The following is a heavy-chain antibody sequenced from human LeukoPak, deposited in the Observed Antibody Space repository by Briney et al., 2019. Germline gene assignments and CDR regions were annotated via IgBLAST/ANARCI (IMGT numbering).Heavy chain of an antibody. CDR3: ARASPDGYNFDY. Sequence: GASVKVSCKASGYTFISYTLHWVRQAPGQRLEWMGWINAGNGNTKYSQKFQGRVTMTRDTSTSTVYMELSSLRSEDTAVYYCARASPDGYNFDYWGQGTLVTVSS. V-gene: IGHV1-3*01. CDR1: GYTFISYT. D-gene: IGHD5-24*01. J-gene: IGHJ4*02. CDR2: INAGNGNT.